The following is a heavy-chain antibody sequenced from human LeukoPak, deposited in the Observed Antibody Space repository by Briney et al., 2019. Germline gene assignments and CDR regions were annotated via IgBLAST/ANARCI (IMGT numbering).Heavy chain of an antibody. CDR1: GFTFSAYA. V-gene: IGHV3-64D*09. D-gene: IGHD1-1*01. Sequence: PGGSLRLSCSSSGFTFSAYAMYWVRQAPGKGLEYVSGISSDGDRTFYADPVKGRFTISRDNSKNTLYLQMSSLRAEDTAIYYCVKITSVTGGDCWGQGTRLTVSS. CDR2: ISSDGDRT. J-gene: IGHJ4*02. CDR3: VKITSVTGGDC.